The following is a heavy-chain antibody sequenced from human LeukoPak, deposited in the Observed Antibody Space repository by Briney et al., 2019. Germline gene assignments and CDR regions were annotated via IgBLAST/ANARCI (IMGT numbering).Heavy chain of an antibody. D-gene: IGHD2-8*01. Sequence: SETLSLTCTVSGASIRSSTYYWGWIRQPPGKGLEWIGEINHSGSTNYNPSLKSRVTISVDTSKNQFSLKLSSVTAADTAVYYCATLGPDYLEGVFLGQSTKLDYWGQGTLVTVSS. J-gene: IGHJ4*02. V-gene: IGHV4-39*07. CDR2: INHSGST. CDR1: GASIRSSTYY. CDR3: ATLGPDYLEGVFLGQSTKLDY.